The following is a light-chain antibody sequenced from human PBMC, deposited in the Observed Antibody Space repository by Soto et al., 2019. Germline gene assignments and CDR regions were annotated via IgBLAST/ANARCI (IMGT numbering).Light chain of an antibody. V-gene: IGKV3-20*01. CDR2: GAS. Sequence: EIVLTHKKGTPSLSPGERATLSCRASQSGRSSYLAWYQQKPGQXPRLPIYGASSRATGIPDRFSGSGSGTDFTLTISRLEPEDFAVYYCQQYVSAPITFGQGTRLEI. CDR1: QSGRSSY. CDR3: QQYVSAPIT. J-gene: IGKJ5*01.